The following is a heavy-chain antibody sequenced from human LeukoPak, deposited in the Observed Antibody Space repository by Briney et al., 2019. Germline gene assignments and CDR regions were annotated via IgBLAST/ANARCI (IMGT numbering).Heavy chain of an antibody. CDR3: ARMDMVVVPAAITPGWFDP. J-gene: IGHJ5*02. CDR1: GGSISSYY. CDR2: IYYSGST. D-gene: IGHD2-2*03. Sequence: SETLSLTCTVSGGSISSYYWSWIRQPPGKGLEWIGSIYYSGSTYYNPSLKSRVTISVDTSKNQFSLKLSSVTAADTAVYYCARMDMVVVPAAITPGWFDPWGQGTLVTVSS. V-gene: IGHV4-59*05.